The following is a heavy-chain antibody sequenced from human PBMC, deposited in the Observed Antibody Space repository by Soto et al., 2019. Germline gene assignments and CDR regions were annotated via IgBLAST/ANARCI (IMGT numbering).Heavy chain of an antibody. V-gene: IGHV2-5*02. CDR1: GFSLSTRGVD. Sequence: QITLKESGPTLVKPTQTLTLTCTFSGFSLSTRGVDVGWIRQPPGKPLEWLALIYWDDDKRYSPSLRSRLTITKDTSQNQVVLTMTNMDPLDTATYYCAHRRPDSNSPEYFFDYWGQGTLVTVSS. D-gene: IGHD6-6*01. J-gene: IGHJ4*02. CDR2: IYWDDDK. CDR3: AHRRPDSNSPEYFFDY.